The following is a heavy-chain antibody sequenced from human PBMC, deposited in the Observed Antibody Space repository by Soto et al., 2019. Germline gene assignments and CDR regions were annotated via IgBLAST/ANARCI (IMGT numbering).Heavy chain of an antibody. V-gene: IGHV3-15*07. Sequence: EVQLVESGGGLVKPGGSLRLSCAASGFTFSNAWMNWVRQAPGKGLEWVGRIKSKTDGGTTDYAATVKGRFTISRDDSKNTLYLQMNSLKTEDTAVYYCTTDLRDILTGYFGSTFDYWGQGTLVTVSS. CDR2: IKSKTDGGTT. D-gene: IGHD3-9*01. CDR3: TTDLRDILTGYFGSTFDY. J-gene: IGHJ4*02. CDR1: GFTFSNAW.